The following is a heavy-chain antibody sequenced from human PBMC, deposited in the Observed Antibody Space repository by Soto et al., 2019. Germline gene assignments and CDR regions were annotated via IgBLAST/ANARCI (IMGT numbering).Heavy chain of an antibody. CDR2: INHSGST. Sequence: SETLSLTCTVSGGSISSGGYYWSWIRQPPGKGLEWIGEINHSGSTNYNPSLKSRVTISVDTSKNQFSLKLSSVTAADTAVYYCARDDYHWGQGTLVTVSS. CDR3: ARDDYH. CDR1: GGSISSGGYY. D-gene: IGHD3-10*01. V-gene: IGHV4-39*07. J-gene: IGHJ4*02.